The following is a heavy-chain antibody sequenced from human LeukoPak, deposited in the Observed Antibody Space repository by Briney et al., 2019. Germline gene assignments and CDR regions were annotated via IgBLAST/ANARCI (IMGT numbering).Heavy chain of an antibody. CDR2: ISNNGDST. Sequence: GSLRLSCAASGFTFSSYGMHWVRQSPGKGLEHVSFISNNGDSTYYADSVKARFTISRDTSKNTLYLQMGSLRAEDMAVYYCARENWSGYSYFFDYWGQGTLVTVSS. CDR1: GFTFSSYG. J-gene: IGHJ4*02. V-gene: IGHV3-64*02. D-gene: IGHD3-3*01. CDR3: ARENWSGYSYFFDY.